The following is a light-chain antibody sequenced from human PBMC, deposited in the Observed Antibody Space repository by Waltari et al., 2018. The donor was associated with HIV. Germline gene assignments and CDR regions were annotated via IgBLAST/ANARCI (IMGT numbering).Light chain of an antibody. CDR3: AAWDDSLL. CDR1: SSNIGRDY. J-gene: IGLJ2*01. CDR2: RDD. V-gene: IGLV1-47*01. Sequence: QSVLTQPPSASATPGQRVTISCSGGSSNIGRDYVCWFQQLPGMAPRLLINRDDQRPSGVPDRFSGSKSGTSASLAISGLRPEDEANYYCAAWDDSLLFGGGTKLTVL.